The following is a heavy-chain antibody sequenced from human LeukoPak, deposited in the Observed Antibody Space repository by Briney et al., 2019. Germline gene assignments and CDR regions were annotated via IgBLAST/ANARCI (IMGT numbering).Heavy chain of an antibody. J-gene: IGHJ6*02. CDR1: GYTFTGYY. Sequence: ASVKVSCKASGYTFTGYYMHWVRQAPGQGLEWMGWINPNSGGTNYAQKFQGRVTMTRGTSISTAYMELSRLRSDDTAVYYCARDANIAAAGNYYYGIDGWGQGTLVTVSS. CDR3: ARDANIAAAGNYYYGIDG. CDR2: INPNSGGT. V-gene: IGHV1-2*02. D-gene: IGHD6-13*01.